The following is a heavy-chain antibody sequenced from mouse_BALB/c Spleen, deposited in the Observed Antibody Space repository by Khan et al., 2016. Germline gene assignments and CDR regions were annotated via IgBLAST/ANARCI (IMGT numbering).Heavy chain of an antibody. CDR1: GYTFSSYW. V-gene: IGHV1-9*01. CDR3: APLTGLRDALDY. CDR2: ILPGSGST. J-gene: IGHJ4*01. Sequence: QVQLQQSGAELMKPGASVKISCKATGYTFSSYWTEWIKQRPGHGLEWIGEILPGSGSTTHNEKFKGKATFTADTSSNTAYMQLTKLNLEYSADSYWAPLTGLRDALDYWGRGTSVTVSS. D-gene: IGHD1-1*01.